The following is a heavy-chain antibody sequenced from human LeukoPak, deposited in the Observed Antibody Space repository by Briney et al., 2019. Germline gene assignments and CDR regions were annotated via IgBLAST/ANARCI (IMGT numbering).Heavy chain of an antibody. D-gene: IGHD5-24*01. Sequence: GGSLRLSCAASGFTFSSYGMHWVCQAPGKGLEWVAVIWYDGSNKYYADSVKGRFTISRDNSKNTLYLQMNSLRAEDTAVYYCAKRAMRDFDAFDIWGQGTMVTVSS. V-gene: IGHV3-33*06. CDR2: IWYDGSNK. J-gene: IGHJ3*02. CDR1: GFTFSSYG. CDR3: AKRAMRDFDAFDI.